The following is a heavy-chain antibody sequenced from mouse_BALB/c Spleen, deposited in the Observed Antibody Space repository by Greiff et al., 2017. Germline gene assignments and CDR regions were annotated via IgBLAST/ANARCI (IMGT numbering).Heavy chain of an antibody. D-gene: IGHD3-1*01. Sequence: VQLQQSGPELVRPGVSVTISCKGSSYTFTDYAMHWVKQSHAKSLEWIGVISTYYGNTNYNQKFKGKATMTVDKSSSTAYMELARLTSEDSAVYYCARGGARATFDYWGQGTTLTVSS. CDR2: ISTYYGNT. CDR1: SYTFTDYA. CDR3: ARGGARATFDY. J-gene: IGHJ2*01. V-gene: IGHV1-67*01.